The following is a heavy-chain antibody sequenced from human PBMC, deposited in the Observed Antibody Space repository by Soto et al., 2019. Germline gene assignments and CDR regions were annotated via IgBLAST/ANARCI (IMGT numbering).Heavy chain of an antibody. CDR2: IWDDGSNK. D-gene: IGHD2-15*01. J-gene: IGHJ6*02. CDR1: GFSFSSYG. V-gene: IGHV3-33*01. CDR3: ARGGCSGGSCYDYYYGMDV. Sequence: QVQLVESGGGVVQPGRSLRLSCAASGFSFSSYGMHWVRQAPGKGLEWVAVIWDDGSNKYYADSVKGRFTISRDNSKNPLYLQMNSLRAEDTAVYYCARGGCSGGSCYDYYYGMDVWGQGTTVTVS.